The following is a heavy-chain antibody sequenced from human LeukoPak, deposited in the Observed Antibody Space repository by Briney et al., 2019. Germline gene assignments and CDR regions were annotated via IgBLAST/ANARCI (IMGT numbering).Heavy chain of an antibody. CDR1: GFTFSSYW. J-gene: IGHJ6*03. V-gene: IGHV3-7*01. CDR3: ARAAIAAARIYYYMDV. D-gene: IGHD6-13*01. Sequence: GGSLRLSCAASGFTFSSYWMNWVRQAPGKGLEWVANINQDGSDKYYVDSVKGRFTISRDNAKNSLYLQMNSLRAEDTAVYYCARAAIAAARIYYYMDVWGKGTTVTVSS. CDR2: INQDGSDK.